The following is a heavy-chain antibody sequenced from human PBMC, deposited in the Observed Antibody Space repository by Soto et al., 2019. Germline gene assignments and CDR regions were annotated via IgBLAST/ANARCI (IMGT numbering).Heavy chain of an antibody. CDR1: VGTFSSYA. J-gene: IGHJ4*02. D-gene: IGHD3-22*01. CDR2: IIPIFGTA. CDR3: ARDRHYDSSGPFDY. Sequence: ASVKVSCKASVGTFSSYAISWVRQAPGQGLEWMGGIIPIFGTANYAQKFQGRVTITADESTSTAYMELSSLRSEDTAVYYRARDRHYDSSGPFDYWGQGTLVTVSS. V-gene: IGHV1-69*01.